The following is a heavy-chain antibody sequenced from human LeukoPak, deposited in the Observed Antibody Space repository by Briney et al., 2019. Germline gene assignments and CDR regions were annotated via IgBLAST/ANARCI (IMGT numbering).Heavy chain of an antibody. Sequence: GGSLRLSCAASGFTFSSYAISWVRQAPGKGLEWVSAMSGSGGSTYYADSVKGRFTISRDNSRDTLYLQMNSLRAEDTAVYYCAKGYYDYVWGSYDFDYWGQGTLVTVSS. D-gene: IGHD3-16*01. J-gene: IGHJ4*02. CDR3: AKGYYDYVWGSYDFDY. V-gene: IGHV3-23*01. CDR2: MSGSGGST. CDR1: GFTFSSYA.